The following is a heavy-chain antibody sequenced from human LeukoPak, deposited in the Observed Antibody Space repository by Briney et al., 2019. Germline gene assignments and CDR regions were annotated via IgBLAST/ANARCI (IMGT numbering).Heavy chain of an antibody. Sequence: GGSLRLSCAASGFTFSDYYVSWIRQAPGKGLEWVSYISSSGSTIYYADSVKGRFTISRDNAKSSLYLQMNSLRAEDTAIYYCARGLPATLLDYWGQGTLVTVSS. J-gene: IGHJ4*02. CDR3: ARGLPATLLDY. CDR1: GFTFSDYY. D-gene: IGHD2-2*01. V-gene: IGHV3-11*01. CDR2: ISSSGSTI.